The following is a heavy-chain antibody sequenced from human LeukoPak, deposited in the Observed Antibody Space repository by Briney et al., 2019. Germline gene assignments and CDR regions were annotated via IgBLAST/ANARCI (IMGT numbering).Heavy chain of an antibody. CDR3: ARYPWYCSGGSCYDNWFDP. D-gene: IGHD2-15*01. V-gene: IGHV7-4-1*02. CDR2: INTYTGNP. Sequence: ASVKVSCKASGYTFTSYAMNWVRQAPGQGLEWMGWINTYTGNPTYAQGFTGRFVFSLDTSVSTAYLQISSLKAEDTAVYYCARYPWYCSGGSCYDNWFDPWGQGTLVTVSS. CDR1: GYTFTSYA. J-gene: IGHJ5*02.